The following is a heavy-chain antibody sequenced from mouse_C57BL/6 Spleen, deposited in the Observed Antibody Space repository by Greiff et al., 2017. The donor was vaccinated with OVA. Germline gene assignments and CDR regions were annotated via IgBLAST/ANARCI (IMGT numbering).Heavy chain of an antibody. V-gene: IGHV1-26*01. J-gene: IGHJ1*03. Sequence: EVQLQQSGPELVKPGASVKISCKASGYTFTDYYMNWVKQSHGKSLEWIGDINPNNGGTSYNQKFKGKATLTVDKSSSTAYMELRSLTSEDSAVYYCARRDYDLWYFDVWGTGTTVTVSS. CDR1: GYTFTDYY. CDR3: ARRDYDLWYFDV. D-gene: IGHD2-4*01. CDR2: INPNNGGT.